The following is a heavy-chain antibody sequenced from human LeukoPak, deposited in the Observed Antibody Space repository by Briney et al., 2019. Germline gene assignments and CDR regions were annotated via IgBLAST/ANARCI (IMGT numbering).Heavy chain of an antibody. Sequence: SETLSLTCTVSGYSISSGYFWGWIRPPPGKGLEWIGYIYHSGSTNYNPSLKSRVTISVDTSQNQFYLKLSSVTAADTAVYYCAGIHYDILTAPLYWGQGTLVTVSS. V-gene: IGHV4-38-2*02. D-gene: IGHD3-9*01. CDR1: GYSISSGYF. CDR3: AGIHYDILTAPLY. CDR2: IYHSGST. J-gene: IGHJ4*02.